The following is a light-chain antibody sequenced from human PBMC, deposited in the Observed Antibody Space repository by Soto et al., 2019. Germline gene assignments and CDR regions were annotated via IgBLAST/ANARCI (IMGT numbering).Light chain of an antibody. V-gene: IGKV3-20*01. CDR1: QSVSTRY. J-gene: IGKJ2*01. CDR3: HQFGRSPPAFT. Sequence: ESMLTQSPGTLSLSPGERATLSCRASQSVSTRYLAWYQQKPGQAPRLLIYGESIRATGIPDRFSGSGSGTDFTLTISSLEPEDFAVYYCHQFGRSPPAFTFGQGTKLEI. CDR2: GES.